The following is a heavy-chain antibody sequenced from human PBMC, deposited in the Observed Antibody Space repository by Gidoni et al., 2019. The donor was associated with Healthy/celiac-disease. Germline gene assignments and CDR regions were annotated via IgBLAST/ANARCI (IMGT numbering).Heavy chain of an antibody. V-gene: IGHV1-69*01. D-gene: IGHD5-18*01. J-gene: IGHJ4*02. CDR2: IIPIFGTA. Sequence: QVQLVQSGAEVKKPGSSVKVSCKASGGTFSSYAISWVRQAPGQGLEWMGGIIPIFGTANYAQKFQGRVTITADESTSTAYMELSSLRSEDTAVYYCAREGSYGYFHMREFLHPFDYWGQGTLVTVSS. CDR3: AREGSYGYFHMREFLHPFDY. CDR1: GGTFSSYA.